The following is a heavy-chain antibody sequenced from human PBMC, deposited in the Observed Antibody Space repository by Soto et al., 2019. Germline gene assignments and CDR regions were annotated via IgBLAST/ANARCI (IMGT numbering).Heavy chain of an antibody. V-gene: IGHV3-7*01. CDR1: GFTFSSYW. Sequence: GSLRLSCAASGFTFSSYWMSWVRQAPGKGLEWVANIKQDGSEKYYVDSVKGRFTISRDNAKNSLYLQMNSLRAEDTAVYYCARDDFWSGYSHAFDIWGQGTMVTVS. CDR2: IKQDGSEK. D-gene: IGHD3-3*01. J-gene: IGHJ3*02. CDR3: ARDDFWSGYSHAFDI.